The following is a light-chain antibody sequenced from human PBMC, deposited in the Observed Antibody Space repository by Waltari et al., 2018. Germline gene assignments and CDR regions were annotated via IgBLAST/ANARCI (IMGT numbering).Light chain of an antibody. CDR1: QNINTW. Sequence: DIQMTQSPSTLSASVGDTVSITCRASQNINTWVAWYQQKPGEAPKLLIYKASRLESGVPSRFSGSSSGTDFTLTINTLQPDDSATYYCQQYHRYSTFGQGTKLEIK. V-gene: IGKV1-5*03. J-gene: IGKJ2*01. CDR3: QQYHRYST. CDR2: KAS.